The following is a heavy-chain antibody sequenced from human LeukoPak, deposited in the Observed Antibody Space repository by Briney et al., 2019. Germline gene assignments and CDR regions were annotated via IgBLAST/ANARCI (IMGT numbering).Heavy chain of an antibody. D-gene: IGHD6-13*01. Sequence: SVKVSCKASGGTFSSYAISWVRQAPGQGLEWMGRIIPILGIANYAQKFQGRVTITADKSTSTAYMELSSLRSEDTAVYYCARVLGGSIAAATFDYWGQGTLVTVSS. J-gene: IGHJ4*02. CDR1: GGTFSSYA. CDR3: ARVLGGSIAAATFDY. V-gene: IGHV1-69*04. CDR2: IIPILGIA.